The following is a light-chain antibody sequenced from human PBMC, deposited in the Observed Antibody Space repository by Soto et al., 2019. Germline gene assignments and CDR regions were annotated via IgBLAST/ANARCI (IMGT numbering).Light chain of an antibody. CDR2: DAS. J-gene: IGKJ1*01. V-gene: IGKV1-33*01. CDR1: QDISNY. Sequence: DIQMTQSPSSLSASVGDRVTITCQASQDISNYLNWYQQKPGKAPKLLIYDASNLETGVPSRFSGSGSGTDFTFTISSLQPEDIATYYCQQYHNPTWTFGQGTKVEIK. CDR3: QQYHNPTWT.